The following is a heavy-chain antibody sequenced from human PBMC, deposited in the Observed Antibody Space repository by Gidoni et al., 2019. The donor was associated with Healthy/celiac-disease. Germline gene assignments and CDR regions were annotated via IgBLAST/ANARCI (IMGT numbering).Heavy chain of an antibody. Sequence: EVQLGESGGGLVQPGGSLRLSCAASGVTFSSYAMHWVRQAPGKGLEYVSAISSNGGSTYYANSVKGRFTISRDNSKNTLYLQMGSLRAEDMAIYYCARGAIWFGEYDFDYWGQGTLVTVSS. V-gene: IGHV3-64*01. CDR1: GVTFSSYA. D-gene: IGHD3-10*01. CDR3: ARGAIWFGEYDFDY. J-gene: IGHJ4*02. CDR2: ISSNGGST.